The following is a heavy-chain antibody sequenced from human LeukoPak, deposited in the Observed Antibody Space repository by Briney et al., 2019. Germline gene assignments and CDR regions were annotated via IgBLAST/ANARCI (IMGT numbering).Heavy chain of an antibody. CDR3: ARASQEGSIAVAGTLGVWFDP. J-gene: IGHJ5*02. CDR2: IYYSGST. V-gene: IGHV4-59*08. Sequence: PSETLSLTCTVSGGSISSYYWSWIRQPPGKGLEWIGYIYYSGSTNYNPSLKSRVTISVDTSKNQFSLKLSSVTAADTAVYYCARASQEGSIAVAGTLGVWFDPWGQGTLVTVSS. D-gene: IGHD6-19*01. CDR1: GGSISSYY.